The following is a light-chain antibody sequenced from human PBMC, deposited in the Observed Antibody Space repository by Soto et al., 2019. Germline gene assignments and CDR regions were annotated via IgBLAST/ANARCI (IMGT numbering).Light chain of an antibody. CDR3: NSYAGWIYV. J-gene: IGLJ1*01. CDR2: EVN. V-gene: IGLV2-8*01. CDR1: SSDVGGYNY. Sequence: QSVLTQPPSASGSPGQSVTISCTGTSSDVGGYNYVSWYQHHPGKAPKLMIFEVNKRPSGVPDRFSGSKFGNTASLTVPGLQAEDEADYYCNSYAGWIYVFGTGTKLTVL.